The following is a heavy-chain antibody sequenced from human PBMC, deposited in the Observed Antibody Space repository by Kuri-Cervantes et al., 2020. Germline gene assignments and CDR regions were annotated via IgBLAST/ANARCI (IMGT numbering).Heavy chain of an antibody. Sequence: GESLKSSCAASGFTFSSYWMSWVRQAPGKGLEWVSGINWNGGSTGYADSVKGRFTISRDNAKNSLYLQMNSLRAEDTALYHCARVMDYYDSSGYQNYYFDYWGQGTLVTVSS. CDR1: GFTFSSYW. CDR3: ARVMDYYDSSGYQNYYFDY. V-gene: IGHV3-20*01. D-gene: IGHD3-22*01. CDR2: INWNGGST. J-gene: IGHJ4*02.